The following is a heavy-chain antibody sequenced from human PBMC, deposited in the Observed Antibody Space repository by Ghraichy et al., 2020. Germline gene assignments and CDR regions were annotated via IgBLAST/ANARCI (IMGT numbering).Heavy chain of an antibody. D-gene: IGHD3-10*01. CDR1: GFTFSSYW. Sequence: GGSLRLSCAASGFTFSSYWMSWVRQAPGKGLEWVANIKEDGSEKYYVDSVKGRFTISRDNAKTSLYLQMNSLRAEDTVVYYCARRRGTLYGSGSLDCWGQGTLVTVSS. J-gene: IGHJ4*02. CDR2: IKEDGSEK. V-gene: IGHV3-7*03. CDR3: ARRRGTLYGSGSLDC.